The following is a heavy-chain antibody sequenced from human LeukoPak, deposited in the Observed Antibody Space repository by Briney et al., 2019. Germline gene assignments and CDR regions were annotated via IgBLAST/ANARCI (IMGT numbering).Heavy chain of an antibody. CDR3: ARGRGRVWYYYYGMDV. Sequence: SETLSLTCAVYGGSFSGYYWSWIRQPPGKGLEWIGEINHSGSTNYNPSLKSRVTISVGTSKNQFSLKLSSVTAADTAVYYCARGRGRVWYYYYGMDVWGQGTTVTVSS. D-gene: IGHD2-8*02. V-gene: IGHV4-34*01. CDR2: INHSGST. CDR1: GGSFSGYY. J-gene: IGHJ6*02.